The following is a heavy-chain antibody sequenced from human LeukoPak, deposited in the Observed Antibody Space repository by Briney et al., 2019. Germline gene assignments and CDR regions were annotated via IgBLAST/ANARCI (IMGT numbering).Heavy chain of an antibody. CDR1: GGSFSGYY. V-gene: IGHV4-34*01. D-gene: IGHD3-10*01. CDR2: INHSGST. CDR3: AKPGYVRGVTYYFDY. Sequence: PSETLSLTCAVYGGSFSGYYWSWIRQPPGKGLEWIGEINHSGSTNYNPSLKSRVTISVDTSKNQFSLKLSSVTAADTAVYYCAKPGYVRGVTYYFDYWGQGTLVTVSS. J-gene: IGHJ4*02.